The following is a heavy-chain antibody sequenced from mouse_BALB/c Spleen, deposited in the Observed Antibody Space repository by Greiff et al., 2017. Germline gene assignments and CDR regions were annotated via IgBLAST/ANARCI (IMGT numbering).Heavy chain of an antibody. CDR3: TGYYGSSYYFDY. D-gene: IGHD1-1*01. Sequence: EVQLVESGGGLVKPGGSLKLSCAASGFTFSSYTMSWVRQTPEKRLEWVATISSGGSYTYYPDSVKGRFTISRDNAKNTLYLQMSSLKSEDTAMYYCTGYYGSSYYFDYWGQGTTLTVSS. J-gene: IGHJ2*01. V-gene: IGHV5-6-4*01. CDR1: GFTFSSYT. CDR2: ISSGGSYT.